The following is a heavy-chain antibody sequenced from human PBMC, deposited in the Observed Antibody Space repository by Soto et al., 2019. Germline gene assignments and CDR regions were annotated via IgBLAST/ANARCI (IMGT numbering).Heavy chain of an antibody. CDR1: CFTLSTYG. D-gene: IGHD1-26*01. CDR3: ARSPLGATEYYYYGMDV. V-gene: IGHV1-18*01. Sequence: ASVKVSLQASCFTLSTYGISWVGKAPGQRLEWMGWISAYNGNTNYAQKLQGRVTMTTDTSTSTAYMELRSLRSDDTAVYYCARSPLGATEYYYYGMDVWGQGTTVTVSS. CDR2: ISAYNGNT. J-gene: IGHJ6*02.